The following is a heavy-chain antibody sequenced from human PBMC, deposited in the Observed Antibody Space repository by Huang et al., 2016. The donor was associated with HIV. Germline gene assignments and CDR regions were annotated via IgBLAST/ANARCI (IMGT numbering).Heavy chain of an antibody. CDR3: TRIFPELEHFYSPLYRGGTHNWFEP. J-gene: IGHJ5*02. CDR1: GYKFTTYY. V-gene: IGHV5-51*01. CDR2: ISPDGLDR. D-gene: IGHD3-3*02. Sequence: EVELVQSGAEMRKPGESLKISCQTSGYKFTTYYIAWVRQTPGKGLEWVGTISPDGLDRRYGPSVEGQVTLSVDKSNGTAFLQWGALKASDTALYYCTRIFPELEHFYSPLYRGGTHNWFEPWGQGTLVTVSS.